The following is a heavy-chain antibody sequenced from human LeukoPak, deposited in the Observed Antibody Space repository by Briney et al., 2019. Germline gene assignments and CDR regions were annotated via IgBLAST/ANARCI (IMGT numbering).Heavy chain of an antibody. V-gene: IGHV1-2*06. D-gene: IGHD3-10*01. J-gene: IGHJ6*03. CDR3: ARDGANKVRGVHYYYMDV. CDR1: GYTFSGYY. CDR2: INPNSGGT. Sequence: ASVNVPCKASGYTFSGYYMHWVRQAPGQGVEWMGRINPNSGGTNYAQKFQGRVTMTRDTSIGTAYMELSSLTSDDTAVYYCARDGANKVRGVHYYYMDVWGKGTAVTVSS.